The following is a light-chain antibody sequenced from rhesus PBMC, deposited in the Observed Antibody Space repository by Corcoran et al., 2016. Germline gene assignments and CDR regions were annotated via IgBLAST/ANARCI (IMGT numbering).Light chain of an antibody. CDR2: EVS. V-gene: IGKV2S15*01. CDR1: QSLLHSGGKTY. Sequence: DIVMTQTPLSLPVTPGEPASISCRPSQSLLHSGGKTYLYWYLQKPGQSQQVLIHEVSNRASGVPERFSGGGSGNDFTRKISRVWADDVGGYYCMQGIQLPLTFGGGTKVEIK. CDR3: MQGIQLPLT. J-gene: IGKJ4*01.